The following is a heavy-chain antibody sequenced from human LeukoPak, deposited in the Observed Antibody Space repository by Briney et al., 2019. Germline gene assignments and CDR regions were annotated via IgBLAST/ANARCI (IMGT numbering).Heavy chain of an antibody. D-gene: IGHD5-18*01. CDR1: GFTFSSYS. V-gene: IGHV3-21*01. Sequence: PGGSLRLSCAASGFTFSSYSMNWVRQAPGKGLEWVSSISSSSSYIYYADSVKGRFTISRDNAKNSLYLQMNSLRAEDTAVYYCARDLEGYRYGDLFDYWGQGTLVTVSS. CDR3: ARDLEGYRYGDLFDY. CDR2: ISSSSSYI. J-gene: IGHJ4*02.